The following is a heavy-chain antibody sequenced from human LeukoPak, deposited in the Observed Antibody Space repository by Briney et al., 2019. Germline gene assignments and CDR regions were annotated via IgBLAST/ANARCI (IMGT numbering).Heavy chain of an antibody. CDR3: TRGREWEKPPGELDN. CDR1: GFTFSNYW. J-gene: IGHJ4*02. V-gene: IGHV3-74*01. Sequence: GGSLRLSCAASGFTFSNYWMHWVRRAPGKGLVWVSRINSDGSSTIYADSVKGRFTISRDNAKNTLYLQMNSLRAEDTAVYYCTRGREWEKPPGELDNWGQGTLVTVSS. D-gene: IGHD1-26*01. CDR2: INSDGSST.